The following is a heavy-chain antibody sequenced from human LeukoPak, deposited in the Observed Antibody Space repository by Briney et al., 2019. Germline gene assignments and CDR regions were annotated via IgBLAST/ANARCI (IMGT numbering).Heavy chain of an antibody. Sequence: SETLSLTCTVSGGSLSSYYWSWIRQPPGKGLEWIGRIYTSGSTNYNPSLQSRVTMSVDTSKNQFSLKLSSVTAADTAVYYCARISRFDCSSTSCYTDYYYYYYMDVWGKGTTVTVSS. J-gene: IGHJ6*03. CDR3: ARISRFDCSSTSCYTDYYYYYYMDV. D-gene: IGHD2-2*02. CDR1: GGSLSSYY. CDR2: IYTSGST. V-gene: IGHV4-4*07.